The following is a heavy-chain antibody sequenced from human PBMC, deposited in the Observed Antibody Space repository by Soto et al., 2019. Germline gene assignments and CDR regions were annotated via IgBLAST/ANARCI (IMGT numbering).Heavy chain of an antibody. D-gene: IGHD4-17*01. J-gene: IGHJ3*02. CDR3: AKPHDYGENGAFDI. CDR1: GFTFSSYA. CDR2: ISGSGGST. Sequence: HPGGSLRLSCAASGFTFSSYAMSWVRQAPGKGLEWVSAISGSGGSTYYADSVKGRFTISRDNSKNTLYLQMNSLRAEDTAAYYCAKPHDYGENGAFDIWGQGTMVTVSS. V-gene: IGHV3-23*01.